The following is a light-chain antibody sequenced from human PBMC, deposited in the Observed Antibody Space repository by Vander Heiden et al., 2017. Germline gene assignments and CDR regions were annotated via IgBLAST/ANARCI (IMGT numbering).Light chain of an antibody. CDR1: ERINNR. Sequence: DIQMTQFPSSVSASVGDRVTITCRAGERINNRLAWFQQKPGQAPKLLIYGTSSLESGVPSGFSGSGSGTDFTLTISSLQPEDFATYFCQQANSLPLTFGGGTKVETK. V-gene: IGKV1-12*01. J-gene: IGKJ4*01. CDR3: QQANSLPLT. CDR2: GTS.